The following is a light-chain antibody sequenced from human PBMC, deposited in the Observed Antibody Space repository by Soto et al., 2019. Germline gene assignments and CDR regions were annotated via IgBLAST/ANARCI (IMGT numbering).Light chain of an antibody. CDR3: QQYSSTPRT. J-gene: IGKJ1*01. Sequence: ENRLTQPPGTLSLSPGKRTTLSCRASQSIGTNYVAWFQQKPGQAPTLLIYAASRRATGIPDRFSGSGSGTEFTLTISRLEPEDFAVYFCQQYSSTPRTFVQGTKVDIK. CDR2: AAS. V-gene: IGKV3-20*01. CDR1: QSIGTNY.